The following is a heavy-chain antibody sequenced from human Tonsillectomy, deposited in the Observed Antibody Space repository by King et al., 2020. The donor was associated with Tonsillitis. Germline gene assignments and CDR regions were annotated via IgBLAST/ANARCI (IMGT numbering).Heavy chain of an antibody. CDR3: AGGWAPTVNPNWFDP. Sequence: VQLVESGGGVVQPGTSLRLSCAASGFTFSSCNMHWLRQAPGKGLEWVAVIYYDGSEKFYADSVKGRFTVSRDNSEDTLYLQMNSLRVEDTAVYYCAGGWAPTVNPNWFDPWGQGALVIVSS. CDR1: GFTFSSCN. V-gene: IGHV3-33*08. J-gene: IGHJ5*02. CDR2: IYYDGSEK. D-gene: IGHD1-1*01.